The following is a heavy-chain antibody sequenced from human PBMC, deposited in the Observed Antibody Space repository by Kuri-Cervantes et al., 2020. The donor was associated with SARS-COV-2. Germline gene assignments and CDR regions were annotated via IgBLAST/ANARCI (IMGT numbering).Heavy chain of an antibody. CDR2: ISSSSSTI. CDR3: ARDSVRYYYDSSGYYPPRDYYYYGMDV. V-gene: IGHV3-48*01. CDR1: GFTLSSYS. D-gene: IGHD3-22*01. Sequence: GGSLRLSCAASGFTLSSYSMNWVRQAPGKGLEWVSYISSSSSTIYYADSVKGRFTISRDNAKNSLYLQMNSLRAEDTAVYYCARDSVRYYYDSSGYYPPRDYYYYGMDVWGQGTTVTVSS. J-gene: IGHJ6*02.